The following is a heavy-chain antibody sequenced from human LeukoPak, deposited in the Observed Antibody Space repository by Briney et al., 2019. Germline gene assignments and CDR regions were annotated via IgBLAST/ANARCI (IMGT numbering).Heavy chain of an antibody. CDR3: AKDGAWFGELYKRYYGMDV. J-gene: IGHJ6*04. V-gene: IGHV3-30*18. D-gene: IGHD3-10*01. CDR1: GFSLSTYV. CDR2: ISYDGSNK. Sequence: GRSLRLSCAPSGFSLSTYVLHWVPLAPDKGLGRASVISYDGSNKYYADSVKGRFTISRDNSKNTLYLQMNGLRAEDTAVYYCAKDGAWFGELYKRYYGMDVWGKGTTVTVSS.